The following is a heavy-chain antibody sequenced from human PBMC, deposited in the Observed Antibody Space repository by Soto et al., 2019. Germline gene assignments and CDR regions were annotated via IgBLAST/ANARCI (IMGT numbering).Heavy chain of an antibody. J-gene: IGHJ4*02. V-gene: IGHV1-8*01. CDR1: GYTFTSYD. D-gene: IGHD2-8*02. CDR3: ARGMTPPGAPAWYYFDS. CDR2: MNPNSGNT. Sequence: ASVKVSCKASGYTFTSYDINRVRQATGQGLEWMGWMNPNSGNTGYAQKFQGRVTMTRNTSISTAYMELSSLRSEDTAVYYCARGMTPPGAPAWYYFDSWGQGTLVTVSS.